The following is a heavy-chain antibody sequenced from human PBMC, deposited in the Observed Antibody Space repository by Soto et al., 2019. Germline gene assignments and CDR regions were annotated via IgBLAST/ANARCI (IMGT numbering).Heavy chain of an antibody. CDR3: ARDYDSSGLIDY. CDR1: GYSISSGYY. D-gene: IGHD3-22*01. CDR2: IYHSGST. V-gene: IGHV4-38-2*02. Sequence: SETLSLTCAVSGYSISSGYYWGWIRQPPGKGLEWIGSIYHSGSTYYNPSLKSRVAISVDTSKNQFSLKLSSVTAADTAVYYCARDYDSSGLIDYWGQGTLVTVSS. J-gene: IGHJ4*02.